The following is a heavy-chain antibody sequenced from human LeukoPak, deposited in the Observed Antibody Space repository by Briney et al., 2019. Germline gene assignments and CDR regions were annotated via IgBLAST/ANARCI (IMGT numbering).Heavy chain of an antibody. J-gene: IGHJ4*02. Sequence: PGGSLRLSCAASGFTFDDYVMHWVRQAPGRGLEWLSLISGDGDYTYYPDSVKGRFTISRDNYKNSLYLQMNSLRTEDTALYCCAKGQGSRTGTFDYWGQGTLVTVSS. D-gene: IGHD4-17*01. V-gene: IGHV3-43*02. CDR3: AKGQGSRTGTFDY. CDR1: GFTFDDYV. CDR2: ISGDGDYT.